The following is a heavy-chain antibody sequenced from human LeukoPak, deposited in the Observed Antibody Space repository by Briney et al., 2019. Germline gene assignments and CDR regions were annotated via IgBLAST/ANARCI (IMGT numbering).Heavy chain of an antibody. CDR1: GFTFTKYW. V-gene: IGHV3-7*01. J-gene: IGHJ4*02. CDR3: AREVWGPEY. CDR2: IKQDGSDK. D-gene: IGHD1-14*01. Sequence: PGDSLRLSCAASGFTFTKYWMTWVRQAPGKGLEWVGNIKQDGSDKNYMDSVKGRFTISRDNTKNSGYLQMSSLRAEDTAVYYCAREVWGPEYWGQGTLVTVSS.